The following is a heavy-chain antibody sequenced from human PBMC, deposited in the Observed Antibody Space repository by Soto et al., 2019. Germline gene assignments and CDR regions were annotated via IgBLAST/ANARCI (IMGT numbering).Heavy chain of an antibody. V-gene: IGHV4-31*03. Sequence: SETLSLTCTVSGGSISSGGYYCNWVRQHPGKGLEWIGYIYYSSGSTYYIPSLESRVAMSVDRFKNQFSLKVTSVTAADTAVYYCAYSLGSTLDFWGQGTLVTVSS. CDR3: AYSLGSTLDF. D-gene: IGHD2-21*01. J-gene: IGHJ4*02. CDR1: GGSISSGGYY. CDR2: IYYSSGST.